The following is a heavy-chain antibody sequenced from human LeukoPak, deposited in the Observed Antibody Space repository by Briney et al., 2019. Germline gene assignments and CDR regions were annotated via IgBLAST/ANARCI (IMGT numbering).Heavy chain of an antibody. V-gene: IGHV4-4*07. D-gene: IGHD3-10*01. Sequence: SETLSLTCTVSGGSISSYYWSWIRQPAGKGLEWIGRIYTSGSTNYNSSLKSRVTMSVDTSKNQFSLKLSSVTAADTAVYYCARAVGSGSFQTYYYYMDVWGKGTTVTISS. CDR3: ARAVGSGSFQTYYYYMDV. CDR2: IYTSGST. J-gene: IGHJ6*03. CDR1: GGSISSYY.